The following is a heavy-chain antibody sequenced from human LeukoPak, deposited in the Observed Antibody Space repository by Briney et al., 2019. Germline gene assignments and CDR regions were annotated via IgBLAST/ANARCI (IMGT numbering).Heavy chain of an antibody. Sequence: GGSLRLSCAASGFTVSSNYMSWVRQAPGKGLEWVSVIYSGGSTYYADSVKGRFTISRDNSKNTLYLQMNSLRAEDTAVYYCARDLSYYDSSGGKFDYWGQGTLVTVSS. D-gene: IGHD3-22*01. J-gene: IGHJ4*02. CDR3: ARDLSYYDSSGGKFDY. CDR1: GFTVSSNY. V-gene: IGHV3-66*01. CDR2: IYSGGST.